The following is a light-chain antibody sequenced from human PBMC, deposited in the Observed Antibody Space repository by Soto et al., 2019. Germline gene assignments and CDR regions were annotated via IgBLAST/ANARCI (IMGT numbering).Light chain of an antibody. CDR2: GAS. Sequence: DNQMTQSPSSLSASVGDRVTITCRASQTISSYLNWYQQKPGKAPKLLIYGASILQTGVPSRFSGSGSGTDFTLTISSLQPEDIATYYCQQSYSTPWTFGQGTKVEIK. V-gene: IGKV1-39*01. CDR3: QQSYSTPWT. CDR1: QTISSY. J-gene: IGKJ1*01.